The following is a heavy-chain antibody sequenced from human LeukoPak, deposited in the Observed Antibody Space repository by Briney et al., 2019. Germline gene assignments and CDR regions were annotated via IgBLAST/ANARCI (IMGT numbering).Heavy chain of an antibody. Sequence: GGSLRLSCAGSGFTFSSYDIHWVRQATGKGLEWVSGIDTAGDTYYPGSVKGRFTISRENAKNSLYLQMNSLRAGDTAVYYCARVLTARSGGYDAFDIWGQGTMVTVSS. CDR3: ARVLTARSGGYDAFDI. CDR2: IDTAGDT. J-gene: IGHJ3*02. D-gene: IGHD6-25*01. CDR1: GFTFSSYD. V-gene: IGHV3-13*01.